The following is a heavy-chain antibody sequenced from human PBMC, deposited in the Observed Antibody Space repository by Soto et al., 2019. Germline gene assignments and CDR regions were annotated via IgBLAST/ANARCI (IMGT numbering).Heavy chain of an antibody. CDR1: GYTLTELS. D-gene: IGHD6-13*01. CDR3: ATLVPRGALFDE. J-gene: IGHJ4*02. Sequence: ASVKVSCKVSGYTLTELSMHWVRQAPGKGLEWMGGFDPEDGETIYAQKFQGRVTMTEDTSTDTAYMELSSLRSEDTAVYYCATLVPRGALFDEWGQGTLVTVSS. CDR2: FDPEDGET. V-gene: IGHV1-24*01.